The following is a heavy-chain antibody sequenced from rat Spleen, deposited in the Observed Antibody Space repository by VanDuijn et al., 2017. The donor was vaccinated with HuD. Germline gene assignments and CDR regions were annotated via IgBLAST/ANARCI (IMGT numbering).Heavy chain of an antibody. D-gene: IGHD1-5*01. Sequence: EVQLVESGGGLVQPGRSLKLSYAASGFTFSDYYMAWVRQAPKKGLEWVASISYEGSSTYYGDSVKGRFTISRDNAKSSLYLQMNSLKSEDTATYYCARCPIRYNWMDAWGQGASVTVSS. V-gene: IGHV5-22*01. CDR1: GFTFSDYY. CDR2: ISYEGSST. J-gene: IGHJ4*01. CDR3: ARCPIRYNWMDA.